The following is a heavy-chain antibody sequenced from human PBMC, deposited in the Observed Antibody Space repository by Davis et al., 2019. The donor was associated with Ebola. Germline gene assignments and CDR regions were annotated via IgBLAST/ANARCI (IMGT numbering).Heavy chain of an antibody. D-gene: IGHD6-6*01. CDR2: INPSGGST. J-gene: IGHJ5*02. CDR1: RYTFTSYY. V-gene: IGHV1-46*01. Sequence: ASVNVSCKASRYTFTSYYMHWLRQAPGQGLEWMGIINPSGGSTSYAQKFQGRVTMTRDTSTSTVYMELSSLRSEDTAVYYCARGRIAARPVARLGWFDPWGQGTLVTVSS. CDR3: ARGRIAARPVARLGWFDP.